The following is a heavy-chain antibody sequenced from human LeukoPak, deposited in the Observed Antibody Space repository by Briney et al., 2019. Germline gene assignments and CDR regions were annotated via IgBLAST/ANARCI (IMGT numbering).Heavy chain of an antibody. CDR1: GGSIRSYY. CDR2: IYYSGST. Sequence: SETLSLTCTVSGGSIRSYYWSWIRQPPGKGLEWIGYIYYSGSTNYNPSLKSRVTISVDTSKNQFSLKLSSVTASDTAVYYCARHGVEMATFAFDYRGEGTLVTVSS. CDR3: ARHGVEMATFAFDY. V-gene: IGHV4-59*08. D-gene: IGHD5-24*01. J-gene: IGHJ4*02.